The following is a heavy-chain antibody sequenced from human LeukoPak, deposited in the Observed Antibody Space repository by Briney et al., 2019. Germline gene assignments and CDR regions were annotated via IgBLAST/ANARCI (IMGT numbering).Heavy chain of an antibody. J-gene: IGHJ5*02. D-gene: IGHD5-12*01. V-gene: IGHV4-34*01. CDR1: GGSFSGYY. Sequence: PSETLSLTCAVYGGSFSGYYWSWIRQPPGKGLEWIGEINHSGSTNYNPPLKSRVTISVDTSKNQFSLKLSSVTAADTAVYYCARVGGYSGYLNTYNWFDPWGQGTLVTVSS. CDR3: ARVGGYSGYLNTYNWFDP. CDR2: INHSGST.